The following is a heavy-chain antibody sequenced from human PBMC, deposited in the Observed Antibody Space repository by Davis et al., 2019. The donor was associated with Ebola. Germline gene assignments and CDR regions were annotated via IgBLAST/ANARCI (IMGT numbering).Heavy chain of an antibody. D-gene: IGHD5-18*01. Sequence: SETLSLTCAVYGGSFSDYFWSWIRQPPGRGLEWLGEISHSGRTTYSPSLQSRVTLSVDAPKNQFYLKLNSVTAADTAMYYCARTTKTSVSGSGLGYTYFDVWGQGSLVTVSS. CDR3: ARTTKTSVSGSGLGYTYFDV. V-gene: IGHV4-34*01. CDR1: GGSFSDYF. CDR2: ISHSGRT. J-gene: IGHJ4*02.